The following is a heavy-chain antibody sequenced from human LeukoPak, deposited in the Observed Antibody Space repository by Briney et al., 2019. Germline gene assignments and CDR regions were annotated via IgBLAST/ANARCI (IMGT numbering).Heavy chain of an antibody. D-gene: IGHD3-3*01. J-gene: IGHJ3*02. CDR1: GYTFTSYG. CDR3: ARPDYDFWSGYYSVGAFDI. V-gene: IGHV1-18*01. CDR2: ISAYTGNT. Sequence: ASVKVSCKASGYTFTSYGISWVRQALGQGLEWRGWISAYTGNTNYAQKLQSGVTMTTDTSTSTAYMELRRLSSADTPVYYSARPDYDFWSGYYSVGAFDIWGQGTMVTVSS.